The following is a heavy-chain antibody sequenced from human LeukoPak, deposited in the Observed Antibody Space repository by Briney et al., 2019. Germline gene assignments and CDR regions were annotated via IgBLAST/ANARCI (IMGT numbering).Heavy chain of an antibody. J-gene: IGHJ2*01. CDR1: GYTFTSYG. CDR2: ISAYNGNT. Sequence: GASVKVSCKASGYTFTSYGISWVRQAPGQGLEWMGWISAYNGNTNYAQKLQGRVTMTTDTSTSTAYMELRSLRSDDTAVYYCASLRNYGLPYWYFDLWGRGTLVTVSS. CDR3: ASLRNYGLPYWYFDL. D-gene: IGHD3-16*01. V-gene: IGHV1-18*01.